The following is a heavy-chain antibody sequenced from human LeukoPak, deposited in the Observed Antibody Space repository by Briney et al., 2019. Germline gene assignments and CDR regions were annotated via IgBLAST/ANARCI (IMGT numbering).Heavy chain of an antibody. D-gene: IGHD6-13*01. CDR3: ARVPNSSSWPKAAYYYYYGMDV. J-gene: IGHJ6*02. Sequence: GGSLRLSCAASGFTFSSYSMNWVRQAPGRGLEWVSSIRFTGSYIYYADSVKGRFTISRDDAKNLLSLQMISLRVEDTAVYYCARVPNSSSWPKAAYYYYYGMDVWGQGTTVTVSS. CDR1: GFTFSSYS. V-gene: IGHV3-21*01. CDR2: IRFTGSYI.